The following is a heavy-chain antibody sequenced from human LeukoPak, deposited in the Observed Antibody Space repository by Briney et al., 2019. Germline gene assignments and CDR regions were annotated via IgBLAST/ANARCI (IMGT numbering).Heavy chain of an antibody. CDR3: ARDLHRGAAAGGAFDI. V-gene: IGHV3-21*01. J-gene: IGHJ3*02. Sequence: GGSLRLSCAASGFTFSSYSMNWVRQAPGKGLEWVSSISSSSSYIYYADSVKGRFTISRDNAKNSLYLQMNSLRAEDTAVYYCARDLHRGAAAGGAFDIWGQGTMVTVSS. D-gene: IGHD6-13*01. CDR2: ISSSSSYI. CDR1: GFTFSSYS.